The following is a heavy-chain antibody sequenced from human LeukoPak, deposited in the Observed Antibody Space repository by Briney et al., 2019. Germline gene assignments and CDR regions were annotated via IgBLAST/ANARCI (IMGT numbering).Heavy chain of an antibody. J-gene: IGHJ4*02. CDR3: ARRVRSSGWYFDY. CDR1: GGTFSSYA. CDR2: IIPIFGTA. V-gene: IGHV1-69*13. Sequence: SVKASCKASGGTFSSYAISWVRQAPGQGLEWMGGIIPIFGTANYAQKFQGRVTITADESTSTAYMELSSLRSEDTAVYYCARRVRSSGWYFDYWGQGTLITVSS. D-gene: IGHD6-19*01.